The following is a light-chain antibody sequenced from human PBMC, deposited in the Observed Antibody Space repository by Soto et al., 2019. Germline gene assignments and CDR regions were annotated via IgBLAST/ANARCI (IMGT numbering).Light chain of an antibody. V-gene: IGKV3-15*01. J-gene: IGKJ1*01. CDR3: QQYDNWPRT. CDR1: QSVSSK. CDR2: GAS. Sequence: EIVLTQSPATLSLSPGERATLSCRASQSVSSKLAWCQQKPGQAPRLLIYGASTRATGIPDRFSGSGSGTEFTLTISSLQSEDFLVYYCQQYDNWPRTFGQGTKVDI.